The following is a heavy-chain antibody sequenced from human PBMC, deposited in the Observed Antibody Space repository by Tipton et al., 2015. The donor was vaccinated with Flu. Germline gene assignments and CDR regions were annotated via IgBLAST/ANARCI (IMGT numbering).Heavy chain of an antibody. Sequence: TLSLTCTVSGGSISSGGYYWSWIRQHPGKGLEWIGYIYYSGSTYYNPSLKSRVTISVDTSKNQFSLKLSSVTAADMVLYYCARAYDYSNYWFAPWRQGPLLPVSS. J-gene: IGHJ5*02. CDR2: IYYSGST. V-gene: IGHV4-31*03. CDR3: ARAYDYSNYWFAP. D-gene: IGHD4-11*01. CDR1: GGSISSGGYY.